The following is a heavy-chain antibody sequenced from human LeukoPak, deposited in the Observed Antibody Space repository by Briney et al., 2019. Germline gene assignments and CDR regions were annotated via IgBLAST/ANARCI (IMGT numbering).Heavy chain of an antibody. CDR1: GYTFTAYF. Sequence: GASVNLSCKASGYTFTAYFMHWVRQAPGQGLEWMGWINPNSGGTNYAQKFQGRITMTRDTSISTAYMDLSRLTSDDTAVYYCAALNRFDPWGRGTLVTVSS. J-gene: IGHJ5*02. V-gene: IGHV1-2*02. CDR3: AALNRFDP. CDR2: INPNSGGT.